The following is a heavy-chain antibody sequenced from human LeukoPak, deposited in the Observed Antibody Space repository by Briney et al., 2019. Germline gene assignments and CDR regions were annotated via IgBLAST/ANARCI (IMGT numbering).Heavy chain of an antibody. D-gene: IGHD3-16*01. J-gene: IGHJ4*02. Sequence: GGSLRLSCAASGLTFSNYNMHWVRQAPGKGLEWVAVLRYDGTNEFYADSVKGRFTISRDNSKATLYLQMNSLRVEDTAIYYCARDSWGPDYWGQGTLVTVSS. CDR1: GLTFSNYN. V-gene: IGHV3-33*01. CDR3: ARDSWGPDY. CDR2: LRYDGTNE.